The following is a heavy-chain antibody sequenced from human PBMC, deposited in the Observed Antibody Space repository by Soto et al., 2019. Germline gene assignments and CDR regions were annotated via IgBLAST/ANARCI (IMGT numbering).Heavy chain of an antibody. CDR3: AKLRGPRVSGYYTYWYFDL. Sequence: LRLSCAAAGFTFISYAMSWVRQAPGKGLEWVSAISGSGGSTYYADSVKGRFTISRDNSKNTLYLQMNSLRAEDTAVYYCAKLRGPRVSGYYTYWYFDLWGRGTLVTVSS. J-gene: IGHJ2*01. V-gene: IGHV3-23*01. CDR2: ISGSGGST. CDR1: GFTFISYA. D-gene: IGHD3-22*01.